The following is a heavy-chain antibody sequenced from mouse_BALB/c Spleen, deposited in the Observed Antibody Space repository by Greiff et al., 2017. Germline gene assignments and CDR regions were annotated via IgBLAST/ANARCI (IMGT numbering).Heavy chain of an antibody. CDR2: IYPGDGDT. J-gene: IGHJ4*01. D-gene: IGHD2-13*01. CDR1: GYTFTSYW. V-gene: IGHV1-87*01. CDR3: ARKGDSAMDY. Sequence: QVQLQQSGAELARPGASVKLSCKASGYTFTSYWMQWVKQRPGQGLEWIGAIYPGDGDTRYTQKFKGKATLTADKSSSTAYMQLSSLASEDSAVYYCARKGDSAMDYWGQGTSVTVSS.